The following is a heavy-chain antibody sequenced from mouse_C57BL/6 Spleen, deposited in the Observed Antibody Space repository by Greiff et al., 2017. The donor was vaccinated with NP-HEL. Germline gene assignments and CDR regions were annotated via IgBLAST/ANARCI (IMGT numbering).Heavy chain of an antibody. CDR3: ASESNSAMDY. Sequence: QVQLQQPGAELVRPGSSVKLSCKASGYTFTSYWMHWVKQRPIQGLEWIGNIDPSDSETHYNQKFKDKATLTVDKSSSTAYLQLSSLTSEDSAVYYCASESNSAMDYWGQGTSVTVSS. CDR2: IDPSDSET. D-gene: IGHD2-5*01. CDR1: GYTFTSYW. J-gene: IGHJ4*01. V-gene: IGHV1-52*01.